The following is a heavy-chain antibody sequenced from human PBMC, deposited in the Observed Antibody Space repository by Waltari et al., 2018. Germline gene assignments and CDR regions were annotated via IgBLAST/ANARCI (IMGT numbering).Heavy chain of an antibody. V-gene: IGHV3-30*18. CDR1: GFNFVSNG. CDR3: AKAPYSSSPYYYGMDV. CDR2: ISYDGSNK. J-gene: IGHJ6*02. Sequence: QVQLVESGGGVVQPGRALRSPWEASGFNFVSNGLPGSGRAHGKGLEWVAVISYDGSNKYYADSVKGRFTISRDNSKNTLYLQMNSLRAEDTAVYYCAKAPYSSSPYYYGMDVWGQGTTVTVSS. D-gene: IGHD6-6*01.